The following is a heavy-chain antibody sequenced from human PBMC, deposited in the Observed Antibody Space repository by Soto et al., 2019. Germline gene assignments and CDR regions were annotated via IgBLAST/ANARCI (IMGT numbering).Heavy chain of an antibody. Sequence: PSETLSLTCAVSGGSISSGGYSWSWLRQPPGKGLEWIGYIYHSGSTYYNPSLKSRVTISVDRSKNQFSLKLSSVTAADTAVYYCARGIGYSGYDLLDYWGQGTLVTV. CDR3: ARGIGYSGYDLLDY. CDR2: IYHSGST. V-gene: IGHV4-30-2*01. J-gene: IGHJ4*02. D-gene: IGHD5-12*01. CDR1: GGSISSGGYS.